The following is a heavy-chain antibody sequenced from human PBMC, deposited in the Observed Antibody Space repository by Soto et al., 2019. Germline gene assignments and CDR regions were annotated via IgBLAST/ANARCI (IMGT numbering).Heavy chain of an antibody. D-gene: IGHD5-18*01. Sequence: SETLSLTCTVSGGSISTSNYYWGWIRQPPGKGLEWIGTLSYSESSYYNPSLKSRVSISADTSKNQFSLRLRSVTAADTAVYSCARHRDTALVPFDFCGQGTLVTVSS. J-gene: IGHJ4*02. CDR3: ARHRDTALVPFDF. CDR2: LSYSESS. V-gene: IGHV4-39*01. CDR1: GGSISTSNYY.